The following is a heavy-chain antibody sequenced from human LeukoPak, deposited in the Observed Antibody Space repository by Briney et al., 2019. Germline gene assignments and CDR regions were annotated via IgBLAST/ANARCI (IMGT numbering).Heavy chain of an antibody. CDR1: GYTFTSYY. V-gene: IGHV1-46*01. D-gene: IGHD3-10*01. CDR2: INPSGGST. J-gene: IGHJ4*02. CDR3: ARDSTLWFGEGGRGYFDY. Sequence: ASVKVSCKASGYTFTSYYMHWVRQAPGQGLEWMGIINPSGGSTSYAQKFQGRVTMTTDTSTSTAYMELRSLRSDDTAVYYCARDSTLWFGEGGRGYFDYWGQGTPVTVSS.